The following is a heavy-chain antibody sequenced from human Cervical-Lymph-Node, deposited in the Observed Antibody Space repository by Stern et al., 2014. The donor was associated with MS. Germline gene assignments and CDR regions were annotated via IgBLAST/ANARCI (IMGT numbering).Heavy chain of an antibody. D-gene: IGHD3-3*01. CDR1: GFTFSNYG. CDR2: IWYDGSNE. J-gene: IGHJ6*02. Sequence: VQLVQSGGGVVQPGRSLRLSCAASGFTFSNYGLHWVRQAPRKGLEWVAVIWYDGSNEYYVDSVKGRFTISRDNSKNTIYLQMNSLRAEDTAVYYCARDIFGLAVRGGMDVWGQGTTVTVTS. V-gene: IGHV3-33*01. CDR3: ARDIFGLAVRGGMDV.